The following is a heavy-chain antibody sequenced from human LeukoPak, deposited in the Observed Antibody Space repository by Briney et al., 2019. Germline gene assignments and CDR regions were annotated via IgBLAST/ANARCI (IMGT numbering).Heavy chain of an antibody. CDR1: GYTFISYY. V-gene: IGHV1-46*04. CDR3: ARGLDSSGWSYFEY. CDR2: INPSDGRT. D-gene: IGHD6-19*01. Sequence: ASVKVSCKASGYTFISYYIHWMRQAPGQGPEWMGVINPSDGRTRYAQKLQGRVTMTRDTSTSTLYMELSGLRSEDTAVYYCARGLDSSGWSYFEYWGQGTLVTVSS. J-gene: IGHJ4*02.